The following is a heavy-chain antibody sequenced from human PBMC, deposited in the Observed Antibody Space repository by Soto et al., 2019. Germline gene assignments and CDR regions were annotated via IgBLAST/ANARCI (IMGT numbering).Heavy chain of an antibody. J-gene: IGHJ6*02. Sequence: QVQLQESGPGLVKPSETLSLTCTVSGGSISSYYWSWIRQSPGKGLEWIGYIHYSGSTTSNPSLKSRVTISVDTSRNQVSLKLSSVTAADSAVYFCARARYQLLHPYYYGMDVWGQGTTVTVSS. D-gene: IGHD2-2*01. CDR3: ARARYQLLHPYYYGMDV. CDR2: IHYSGST. V-gene: IGHV4-59*01. CDR1: GGSISSYY.